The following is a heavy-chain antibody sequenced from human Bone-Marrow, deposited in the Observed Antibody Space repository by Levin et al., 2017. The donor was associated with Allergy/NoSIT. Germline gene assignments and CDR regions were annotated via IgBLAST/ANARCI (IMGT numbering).Heavy chain of an antibody. CDR2: INHSGST. CDR3: ARGRVRGSGSYYYYYYGMDV. V-gene: IGHV4-34*01. Sequence: SCAVYGGSFSGYYWSWIRQPPGKGLEWIGEINHSGSTNYNPSLKSRVTISVDTSKNQFSLKLSSVTAAETAVYYCARGRVRGSGSYYYYYYGMDVWGQGTTVTVSS. CDR1: GGSFSGYY. D-gene: IGHD3-10*01. J-gene: IGHJ6*02.